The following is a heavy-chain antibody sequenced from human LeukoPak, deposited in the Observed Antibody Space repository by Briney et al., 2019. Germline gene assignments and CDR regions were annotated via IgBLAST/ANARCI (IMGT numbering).Heavy chain of an antibody. CDR3: AKFEGALTHNYCFDC. V-gene: IGHV3-23*01. CDR1: GFPFGDFA. J-gene: IGHJ4*02. Sequence: AGGSLRLSCIVCGFPFGDFAIGWVRQAAGKGLEWVLGLYGGGHGRVYTDSVRGRFTVSRDNSETTLYLQMNSLRGEDSAIYYCAKFEGALTHNYCFDCWGEGPLVTVSS. D-gene: IGHD1-1*01. CDR2: LYGGGHGR.